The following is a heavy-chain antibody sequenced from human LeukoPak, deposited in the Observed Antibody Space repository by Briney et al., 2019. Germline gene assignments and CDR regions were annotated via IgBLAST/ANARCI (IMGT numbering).Heavy chain of an antibody. Sequence: SETLSLTCTVSGASISSYYWSWIRQPPGKGLEWIGDIYYSGSIKYNPSLKSRVTMSVDASKNQFSLKLSSVTAADTAVYYCARRRLRPSIIIDYWGQGTLVTVSS. CDR3: ARRRLRPSIIIDY. V-gene: IGHV4-59*08. J-gene: IGHJ4*02. CDR2: IYYSGSI. D-gene: IGHD4-17*01. CDR1: GASISSYY.